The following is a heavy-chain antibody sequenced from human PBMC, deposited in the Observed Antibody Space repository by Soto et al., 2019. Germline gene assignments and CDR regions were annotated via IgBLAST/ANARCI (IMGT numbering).Heavy chain of an antibody. J-gene: IGHJ4*02. V-gene: IGHV1-24*01. CDR1: GYTLTELS. CDR2: FDPEDGET. Sequence: ASVKVSCKVSGYTLTELSMHLVRQAPGKGLEWMGGFDPEDGETIYAQKFQGRVTMTEDTSTDTAYMELSSLRSEDTAVYYCATAQGYYYDSSGYYRLDYWGQGTLVTVSS. D-gene: IGHD3-22*01. CDR3: ATAQGYYYDSSGYYRLDY.